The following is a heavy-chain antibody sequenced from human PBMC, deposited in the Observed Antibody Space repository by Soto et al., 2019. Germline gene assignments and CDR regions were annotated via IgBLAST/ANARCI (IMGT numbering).Heavy chain of an antibody. J-gene: IGHJ4*02. CDR2: ISYDSSNK. Sequence: VQLLESGGGLIQPGGSLRLSCAASGFTFSYGIHWLRQAPGKGLEWVAYISYDSSNKFYGDSVKGRFTISRDNSKNTQFLQMNSLRAEDTAVYYCAKLVIGYCSGNTCDDDWGLGTLVAVSS. CDR3: AKLVIGYCSGNTCDDD. V-gene: IGHV3-30*18. D-gene: IGHD2-15*01. CDR1: GFTFSYG.